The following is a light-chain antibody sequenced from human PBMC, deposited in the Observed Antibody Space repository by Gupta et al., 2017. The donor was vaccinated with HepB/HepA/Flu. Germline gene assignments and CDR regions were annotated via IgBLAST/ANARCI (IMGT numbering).Light chain of an antibody. V-gene: IGLV3-25*03. CDR1: ALPKKY. J-gene: IGLJ3*02. CDR3: QSGDSSGTHQV. Sequence: SYALTPPPSVSVSPGQTARITCSGDALPKKYAYWYKQKPGQAPTLVIYKDNERPSGIPERFSGSSSGTIVTLTISGVQAEDEADYYCQSGDSSGTHQVFGGGTKLTVL. CDR2: KDN.